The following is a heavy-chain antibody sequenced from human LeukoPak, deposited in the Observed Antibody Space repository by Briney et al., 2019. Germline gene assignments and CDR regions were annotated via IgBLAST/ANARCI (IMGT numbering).Heavy chain of an antibody. D-gene: IGHD3-3*01. V-gene: IGHV4-59*01. J-gene: IGHJ5*02. CDR1: GGSINNYY. CDR2: IYYSGST. Sequence: PSETLSLTCTVSGGSINNYYWSWIRQPPGKGLEWIGYIYYSGSTNYNPSLKSRVTILIDTSKSQFSLKLSSVTAADTAVYYCARDFWSGYHLFDPWGQGTLVTVSS. CDR3: ARDFWSGYHLFDP.